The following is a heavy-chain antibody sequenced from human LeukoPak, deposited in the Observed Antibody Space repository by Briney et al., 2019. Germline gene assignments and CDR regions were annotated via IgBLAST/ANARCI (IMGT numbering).Heavy chain of an antibody. V-gene: IGHV3-23*01. Sequence: GGSLRLSCAASGFTFTIHAMTWVRQAPGKGLEWVSTIDRRGERTHYADSVRGRFTISRDNSRNTLYLQMNSLRAEDTAIYYCTKDVQNDVGATDCWGQGTLVRVSS. J-gene: IGHJ4*02. D-gene: IGHD1-26*01. CDR2: IDRRGERT. CDR1: GFTFTIHA. CDR3: TKDVQNDVGATDC.